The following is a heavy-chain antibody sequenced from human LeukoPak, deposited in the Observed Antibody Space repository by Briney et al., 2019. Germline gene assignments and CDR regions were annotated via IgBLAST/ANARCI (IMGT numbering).Heavy chain of an antibody. CDR1: GFPFNAYW. D-gene: IGHD6-13*01. V-gene: IGHV3-7*03. CDR2: IRQDGDTK. J-gene: IGHJ4*02. CDR3: ARSLPYGTTWYGRSDF. Sequence: GGSLRLSCAASGFPFNAYWMTWVRQAPGKGLEWVANIRQDGDTKYYVDSVKGRFTISRDNAMNSLYLQMNSLRAEDTAIYYCARSLPYGTTWYGRSDFWGQGTLVTVS.